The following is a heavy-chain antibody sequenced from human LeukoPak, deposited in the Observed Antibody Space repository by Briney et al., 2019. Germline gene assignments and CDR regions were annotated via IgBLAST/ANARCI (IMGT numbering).Heavy chain of an antibody. CDR1: RFTFSNAW. V-gene: IGHV3-15*04. CDR2: IENKTDGGTT. J-gene: IGHJ4*02. CDR3: STRDY. Sequence: GGSLRLSCAASRFTFSNAWMSWVRQAPGKGLEWVGRIENKTDGGTTDYAAPVKGRFTISRDDSKNTLYLHMNSLRTEDTAVYYCSTRDYWGQGALVTVSS.